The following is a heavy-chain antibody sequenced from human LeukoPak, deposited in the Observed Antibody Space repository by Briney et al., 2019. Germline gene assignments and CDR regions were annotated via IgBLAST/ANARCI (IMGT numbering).Heavy chain of an antibody. V-gene: IGHV3-11*01. CDR3: ARDKGYYYGSGSYYNETPYYYYYYGMDV. D-gene: IGHD3-10*01. CDR1: GFTFSDYY. Sequence: GGSLRLSCAASGFTFSDYYMSWIRQAPGKGLEWVSYISSSGSTVYYADSVKGRFTISRDNAKNSLYLQMNSLRAEDTAVYYCARDKGYYYGSGSYYNETPYYYYYYGMDVWGQGTTVTVSS. CDR2: ISSSGSTV. J-gene: IGHJ6*02.